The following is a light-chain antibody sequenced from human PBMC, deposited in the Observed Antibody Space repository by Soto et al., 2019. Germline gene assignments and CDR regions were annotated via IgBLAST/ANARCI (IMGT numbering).Light chain of an antibody. CDR3: QQYGSSPIT. J-gene: IGKJ3*01. CDR2: GAS. Sequence: EIVLTQSPGTLSLSPGERATLSCRASQSVSSSYLGWYQQKPGQAPRLLIYGASNRATGIPDRFSGSGSGTDFTLTISRLEPEDFAVYYCQQYGSSPITFGPGTKVDI. CDR1: QSVSSSY. V-gene: IGKV3-20*01.